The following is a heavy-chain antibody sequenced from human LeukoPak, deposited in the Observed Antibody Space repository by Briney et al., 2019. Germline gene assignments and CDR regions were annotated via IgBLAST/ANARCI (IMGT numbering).Heavy chain of an antibody. J-gene: IGHJ4*02. CDR3: ARDLVGAYDSSGRDY. Sequence: GGSLRLSCAASGFTFSSYAMSWVRQAPGKGLEWVSTVSGNGGITYYADSMKGRFTISRDNSKNTLFLQMNSLRGEDTAVYYCARDLVGAYDSSGRDYWGQGTLVTVSS. V-gene: IGHV3-23*01. CDR2: VSGNGGIT. D-gene: IGHD3-22*01. CDR1: GFTFSSYA.